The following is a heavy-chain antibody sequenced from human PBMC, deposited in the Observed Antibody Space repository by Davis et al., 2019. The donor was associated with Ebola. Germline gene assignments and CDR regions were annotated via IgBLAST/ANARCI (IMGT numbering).Heavy chain of an antibody. CDR2: TFWDDDR. Sequence: SGPTLVKPPQTLTLTCTFSGFSLSTSGMGVGWIRQPPGKALECLGFTFWDDDRRYSPSLKSRLTITEDTSKNQVVLTMTNMDPADTATYYCTRLAYTNGWFYFDYWGQGSLVTVSS. CDR1: GFSLSTSGMG. V-gene: IGHV2-5*02. J-gene: IGHJ4*02. D-gene: IGHD2-8*01. CDR3: TRLAYTNGWFYFDY.